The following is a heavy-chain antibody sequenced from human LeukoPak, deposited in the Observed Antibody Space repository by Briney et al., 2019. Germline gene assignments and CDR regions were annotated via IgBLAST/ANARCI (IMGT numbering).Heavy chain of an antibody. V-gene: IGHV4-34*01. Sequence: SETLSLTCAVYGGSFSGYYWSWIRQPPGKGLEWIGEINHSGSTNYNPSLKSRVTISVDTSKNQFSLKLSPVTAADTAVYYCASAYRRGYSGYSWGQGTLVTVSS. CDR1: GGSFSGYY. CDR3: ASAYRRGYSGYS. J-gene: IGHJ5*02. D-gene: IGHD5-12*01. CDR2: INHSGST.